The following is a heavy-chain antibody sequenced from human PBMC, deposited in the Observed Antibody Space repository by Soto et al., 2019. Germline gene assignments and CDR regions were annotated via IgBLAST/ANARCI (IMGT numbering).Heavy chain of an antibody. CDR2: IYHIGSP. J-gene: IGHJ5*02. CDR3: VRDRALDSSGHWFDT. CDR1: GRPVSSGGYY. Sequence: SETLSLTCTVSGRPVSSGGYYWTWIRQHPGRGLEWIGYIYHIGSPYYNPSLENRVTISLDTSKNQFSLNLTSVAAADTAIYYCVRDRALDSSGHWFDTWGQGTLVTVS. D-gene: IGHD3-22*01. V-gene: IGHV4-31*03.